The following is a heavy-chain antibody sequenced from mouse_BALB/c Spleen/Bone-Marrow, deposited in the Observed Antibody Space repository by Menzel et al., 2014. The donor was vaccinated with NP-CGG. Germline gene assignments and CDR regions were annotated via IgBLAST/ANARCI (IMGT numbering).Heavy chain of an antibody. D-gene: IGHD1-1*01. CDR3: ARYYYGSSLFAY. J-gene: IGHJ3*01. Sequence: VQLQQPGAELVKPGASVKSSCTASGFNIKDTYMYWVKQRPEQGLEWIGRIDPANGNTKYDPKFQDKATITADTSSNTAYLQLSSLTSGDTAVYYCARYYYGSSLFAYWGQGTLVTVSA. CDR1: GFNIKDTY. CDR2: IDPANGNT. V-gene: IGHV14-3*02.